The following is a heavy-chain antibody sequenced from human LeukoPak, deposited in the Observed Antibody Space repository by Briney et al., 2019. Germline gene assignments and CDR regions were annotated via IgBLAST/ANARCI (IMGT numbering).Heavy chain of an antibody. V-gene: IGHV3-21*01. CDR1: GFTFSNYN. J-gene: IGHJ4*02. D-gene: IGHD2-2*01. CDR3: ARGDRVEYQLLDLDY. CDR2: ISSSSSYI. Sequence: GGSLRLSCAASGFTFSNYNMNWVRQAPGKGLEWVSSISSSSSYIYYADSVKGRFTISRDNAKNSLYLQMNSLRAEDTAVYYCARGDRVEYQLLDLDYWGQGTLVTVSS.